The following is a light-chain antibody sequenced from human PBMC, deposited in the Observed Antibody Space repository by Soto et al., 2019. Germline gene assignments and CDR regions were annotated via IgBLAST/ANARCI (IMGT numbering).Light chain of an antibody. J-gene: IGLJ1*01. V-gene: IGLV2-8*01. CDR2: EVS. Sequence: QSVLTQPPSASGSPGQSVTISCTGTSSDIGAYNYVSWYQQYPGKAPKLIIYEVSQRPSGVPDRFSGSKSGNTASLTVSGLQLEDEADYYCLSHTTRRIYVFGPGTKVTVL. CDR1: SSDIGAYNY. CDR3: LSHTTRRIYV.